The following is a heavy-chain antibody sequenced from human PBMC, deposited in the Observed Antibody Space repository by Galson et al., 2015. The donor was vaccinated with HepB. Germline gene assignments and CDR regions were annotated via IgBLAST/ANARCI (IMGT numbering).Heavy chain of an antibody. Sequence: SLRLSCAASGFTFSSYGMHWVRQAPGKGLEWVAVISYDGSNKYYADSVKGRFTISRDNAKNSLYLQMNSLRAEDTALYYCAKDFHSGWYSAFDIWGQGTMVTVSS. CDR3: AKDFHSGWYSAFDI. J-gene: IGHJ3*02. CDR1: GFTFSSYG. V-gene: IGHV3-30*18. D-gene: IGHD6-19*01. CDR2: ISYDGSNK.